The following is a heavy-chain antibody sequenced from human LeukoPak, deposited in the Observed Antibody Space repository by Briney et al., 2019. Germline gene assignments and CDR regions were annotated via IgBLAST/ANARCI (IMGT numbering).Heavy chain of an antibody. Sequence: XXXTLTLTCTFSGFSLSTSGVGVGWIRPPPGKALEWLXLIYWDDDKRYSPSLKSRLTITKDTSKNKVVLTMTNMXXXXXXXXXXXXXXXXXTXXXXYWGQGXLXTVSS. J-gene: IGHJ4*02. V-gene: IGHV2-5*02. CDR3: XXXXXXXTXXXXY. CDR1: GFSLSTSGVG. CDR2: IYWDDDK.